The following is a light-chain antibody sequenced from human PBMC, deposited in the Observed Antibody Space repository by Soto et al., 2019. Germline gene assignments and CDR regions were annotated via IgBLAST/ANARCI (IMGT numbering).Light chain of an antibody. CDR3: QKYNTAPLT. V-gene: IGKV1-9*01. Sequence: DIQLTQSPAFLSASVGDRVSITCRASQDIGSYLAWYQQKSGKAPKLLIHTASTLQTGVPFRFSGSGSGTEFTLTISSLQPEDVATYYCQKYNTAPLTFGGGTKVDIK. J-gene: IGKJ4*01. CDR2: TAS. CDR1: QDIGSY.